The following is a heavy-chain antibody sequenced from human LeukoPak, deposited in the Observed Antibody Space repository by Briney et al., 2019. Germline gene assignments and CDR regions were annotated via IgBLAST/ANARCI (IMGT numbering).Heavy chain of an antibody. J-gene: IGHJ4*02. D-gene: IGHD6-19*01. CDR2: INTNTGNP. CDR3: ARSYDSSGWSFDY. Sequence: ASVKVSYKASGYTFTSYAMNWVRQAPGQGLEWMGWINTNTGNPTYAQGFTGRFVFSLDTSVSTAYLQISSPKAEDTAVYYCARSYDSSGWSFDYWGQGTLVTVSS. V-gene: IGHV7-4-1*02. CDR1: GYTFTSYA.